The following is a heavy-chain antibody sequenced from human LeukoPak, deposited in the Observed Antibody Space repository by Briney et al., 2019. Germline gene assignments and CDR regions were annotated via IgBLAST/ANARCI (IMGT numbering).Heavy chain of an antibody. V-gene: IGHV3-64*04. CDR1: GFTFSSYA. J-gene: IGHJ4*02. D-gene: IGHD3-9*01. Sequence: PGGSLRLSCSASGFTFSSYAMHWVRQAPGKGLEYVSAISSNGGSTYYAESVKGRFTISRDNSKNTLYIQMNSLRAEDTAVYYCARSFYDILIGYYQYFDYWGQGTLVTVSS. CDR2: ISSNGGST. CDR3: ARSFYDILIGYYQYFDY.